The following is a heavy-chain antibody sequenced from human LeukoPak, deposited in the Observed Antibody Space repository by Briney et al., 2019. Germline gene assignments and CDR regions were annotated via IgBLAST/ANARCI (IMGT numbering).Heavy chain of an antibody. D-gene: IGHD5-18*01. CDR2: LSYDESII. Sequence: GGSLRLSCAASGFSFSSYAMHWVRQAPGEGLEWVAALSYDESIIYYIDSVKGRFTISRGISENTLYLQMNGLRAEDTAVYYCVKDRRGYSYGFIDSWGQGTLVTVSS. CDR1: GFSFSSYA. CDR3: VKDRRGYSYGFIDS. V-gene: IGHV3-30*18. J-gene: IGHJ4*02.